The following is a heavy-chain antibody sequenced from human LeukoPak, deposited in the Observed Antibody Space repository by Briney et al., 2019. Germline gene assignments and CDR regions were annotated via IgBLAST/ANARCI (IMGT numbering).Heavy chain of an antibody. CDR2: IYSTGST. CDR3: ARGVVVAGLRYYFDS. J-gene: IGHJ4*02. D-gene: IGHD6-19*01. CDR1: GGSISSYY. V-gene: IGHV4-4*07. Sequence: SETLSLTCTVSGGSISSYYWSWIRHPAGKGLEWIGRIYSTGSTKYNPSLESRRTMSLDTSNNQFSLKLTSVPAADPAVYYCARGVVVAGLRYYFDSWGQGSLVSVSS.